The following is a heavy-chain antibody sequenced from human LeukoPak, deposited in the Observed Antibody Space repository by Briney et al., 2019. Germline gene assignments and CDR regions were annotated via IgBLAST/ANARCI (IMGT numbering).Heavy chain of an antibody. CDR2: INQEGSVK. V-gene: IGHV3-7*01. Sequence: GGSLRLSCAASGFTFSRNWMSWVGQAPGKGREWVANINQEGSVKYYVDTVEGRFTISRDDAKNSLCLQMNGLRAEDTAVYYCARGPNWGQGTLVTVSS. CDR1: GFTFSRNW. CDR3: ARGPN. J-gene: IGHJ4*02.